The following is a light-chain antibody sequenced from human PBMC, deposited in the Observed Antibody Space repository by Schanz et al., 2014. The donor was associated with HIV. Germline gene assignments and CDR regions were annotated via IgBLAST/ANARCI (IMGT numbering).Light chain of an antibody. CDR1: SSDVGGYNY. V-gene: IGLV2-14*03. Sequence: QSALTQPASVSGSPGQSITISCPGTSSDVGGYNYVPWYQQNPGKAPKLMIYDVINRPSGVPNRFSGSKSGNTASLTISGLQAEDEADYYCSSYTSSSTLVFGGGTKLTVL. CDR3: SSYTSSSTLV. CDR2: DVI. J-gene: IGLJ3*02.